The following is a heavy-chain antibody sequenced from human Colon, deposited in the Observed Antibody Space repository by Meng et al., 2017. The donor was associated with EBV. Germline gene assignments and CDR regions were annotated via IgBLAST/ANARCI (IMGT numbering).Heavy chain of an antibody. CDR1: GFTFSSYG. D-gene: IGHD5-24*01. CDR2: IWYDGSNK. J-gene: IGHJ4*02. Sequence: QGQLVESGGGVVQPGRSLGLSCAAFGFTFSSYGMHWVRQAPGKGLEWVSLIWYDGSNKYYADSVKGRFTISRDNSKNTLYLQMNSLRADDTAVYYCATDRGGMTTIYYLNYWGQGTLVTVSS. CDR3: ATDRGGMTTIYYLNY. V-gene: IGHV3-33*01.